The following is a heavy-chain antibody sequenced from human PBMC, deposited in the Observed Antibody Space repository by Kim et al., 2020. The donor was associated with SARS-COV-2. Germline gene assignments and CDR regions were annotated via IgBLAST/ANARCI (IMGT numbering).Heavy chain of an antibody. CDR1: GFTFSSYA. D-gene: IGHD3-16*01. CDR3: ARGPPSTINDGGVYFQH. Sequence: GGSLRLSCAASGFTFSSYAMSWIRQAPGKGLEWVSAISGSGGSTYYADSVKGRFTISRDKSKNTLYLQMSSLRAEDTAVYHCARGPPSTINDGGVYFQHWGQGTLVTVSS. J-gene: IGHJ1*01. CDR2: ISGSGGST. V-gene: IGHV3-23*01.